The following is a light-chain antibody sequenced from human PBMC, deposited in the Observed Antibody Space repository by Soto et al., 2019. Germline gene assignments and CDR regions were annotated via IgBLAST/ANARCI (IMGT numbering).Light chain of an antibody. J-gene: IGKJ5*01. CDR3: QQYGTPRSVT. V-gene: IGKV3-20*01. CDR2: GAS. CDR1: QSVTSTY. Sequence: DIVLTQSPGTLSLSPGERATLSCRASQSVTSTYLAWYQQKPGQAPRLLIYGASSRATGIPDRFSGSGFGTDFPLTIRKVEPEDFAVYYCQQYGTPRSVTFGQGTRLEIK.